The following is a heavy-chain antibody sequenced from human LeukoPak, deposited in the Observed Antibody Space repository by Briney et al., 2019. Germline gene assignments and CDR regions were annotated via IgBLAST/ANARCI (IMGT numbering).Heavy chain of an antibody. CDR3: ARAPYYRY. V-gene: IGHV3-21*01. Sequence: PGGSLRLSCAASGFTFSRFTMNWVRQAPGKGLEWVSSIHSSSSSIYYADSVRGRFTISRDNGKNALYLQMNSLRVEDTAVYYCARAPYYRYWGQGTLVTVSS. CDR1: GFTFSRFT. D-gene: IGHD3-16*01. J-gene: IGHJ4*02. CDR2: IHSSSSSI.